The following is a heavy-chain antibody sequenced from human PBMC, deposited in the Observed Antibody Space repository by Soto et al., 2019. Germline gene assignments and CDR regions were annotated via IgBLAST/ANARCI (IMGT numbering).Heavy chain of an antibody. CDR2: IDPSDSYT. J-gene: IGHJ5*02. V-gene: IGHV5-10-1*01. Sequence: GESLKISCKGSGYSFASYWISWVRQMPGKGLEWMGRIDPSDSYTNYSPSFQGNVTISADKSISTAYLQWSSLKASDTAMYYCARYPLAIVVLPAKGPCGQGTLVTVSS. CDR3: ARYPLAIVVLPAKGP. D-gene: IGHD2-2*01. CDR1: GYSFASYW.